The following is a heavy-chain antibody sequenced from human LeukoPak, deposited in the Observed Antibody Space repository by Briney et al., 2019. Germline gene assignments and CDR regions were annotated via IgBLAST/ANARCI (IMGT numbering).Heavy chain of an antibody. D-gene: IGHD1-26*01. V-gene: IGHV3-23*01. Sequence: PGGSLRLSCVGSGVTFRSHVMSWIRQAPEKGLEFVSGIYENGGTTYYADSVKGRFSISRDNSKNTLYLQMDSLRAEDTALYYCAKRVVVGATSPYSDFQDWGQGTLVTVSS. CDR1: GVTFRSHV. J-gene: IGHJ1*01. CDR2: IYENGGTT. CDR3: AKRVVVGATSPYSDFQD.